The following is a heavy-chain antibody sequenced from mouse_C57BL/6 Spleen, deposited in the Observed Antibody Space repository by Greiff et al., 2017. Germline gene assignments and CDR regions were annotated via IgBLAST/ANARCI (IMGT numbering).Heavy chain of an antibody. CDR2: ISDGGSYT. V-gene: IGHV5-4*03. CDR3: ATGDDYDVGAWFAY. CDR1: GFTFSSYA. D-gene: IGHD2-4*01. Sequence: EVKVEESGGGLVKPGGSLKLSCAASGFTFSSYAMSWVRQTPEKRLEWVATISDGGSYTYYPDNVKGRFTISRDNAKNNLYLQMSHLKSEDTAMYYCATGDDYDVGAWFAYWGQGTLVTVSA. J-gene: IGHJ3*01.